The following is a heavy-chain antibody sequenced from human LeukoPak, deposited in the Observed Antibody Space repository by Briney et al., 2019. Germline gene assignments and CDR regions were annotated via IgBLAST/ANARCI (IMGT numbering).Heavy chain of an antibody. CDR1: GYTFTGYY. Sequence: ASVKVSRKASGYTFTGYYMHWVRQAPGQGLEWMGWINPNSGGTNYAQKFQGRVTMTRDTSISTAYMELSRLRSDDTAVYYCARGWNRYYYDSSGYYPFDYWGQGTLVTVSS. CDR2: INPNSGGT. J-gene: IGHJ4*02. V-gene: IGHV1-2*02. D-gene: IGHD3-22*01. CDR3: ARGWNRYYYDSSGYYPFDY.